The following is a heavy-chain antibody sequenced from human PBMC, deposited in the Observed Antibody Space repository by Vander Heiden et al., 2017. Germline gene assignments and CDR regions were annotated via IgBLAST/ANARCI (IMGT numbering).Heavy chain of an antibody. V-gene: IGHV3-11*06. CDR3: ARAAFYDILTGYVY. Sequence: QVQLVESGGGLVNPGGSLSLSCSAPGFTFSDYYMSWIRQAPGKGLEWVSYISSSSSYTNYADSVKGRFTISRDNAKNSLYLQMNSLRAEDTAVYYCARAAFYDILTGYVYWGQGTLVTVSS. J-gene: IGHJ4*02. CDR2: ISSSSSYT. CDR1: GFTFSDYY. D-gene: IGHD3-9*01.